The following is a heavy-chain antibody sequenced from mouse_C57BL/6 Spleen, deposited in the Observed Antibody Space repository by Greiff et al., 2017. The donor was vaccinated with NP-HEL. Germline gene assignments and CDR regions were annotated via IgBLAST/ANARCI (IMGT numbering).Heavy chain of an antibody. V-gene: IGHV1-83*01. CDR2: YPGSGNTY. CDR3: RWYYFDY. Sequence: VQLQQSGPELVKPGASVKMSCKASGYTFTDYYMHWVKQKPGKGLEWIGEIYPGSGNTYYNEKFKGKATLTADTSSSTAYMQLSSLTSEDSAVYFCARWYYFDYWGQGTTLTVSS. CDR1: YTFTDYYM. J-gene: IGHJ2*01.